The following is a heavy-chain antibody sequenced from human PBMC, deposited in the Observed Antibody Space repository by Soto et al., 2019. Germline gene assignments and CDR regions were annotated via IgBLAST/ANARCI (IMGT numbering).Heavy chain of an antibody. V-gene: IGHV4-39*01. Sequence: SETLSLTCTVSGSSISSSGDDWGWNRQPPGRGLEWIGSLYYNVGTYYNPSLKSRVTISADTSANQYSLMVYSVTAAATAIYYCGRPPSRHWVDYWGQGALVTVPS. CDR3: GRPPSRHWVDY. D-gene: IGHD3-16*01. CDR2: LYYNVGT. J-gene: IGHJ4*02. CDR1: GSSISSSGDD.